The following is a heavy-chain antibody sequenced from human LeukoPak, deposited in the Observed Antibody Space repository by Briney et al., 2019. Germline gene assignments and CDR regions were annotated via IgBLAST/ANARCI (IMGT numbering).Heavy chain of an antibody. CDR3: ARDKPGRSQWRTRAFDI. D-gene: IGHD6-19*01. J-gene: IGHJ3*02. CDR2: IIPIFGTA. V-gene: IGHV1-69*13. Sequence: GASVKVSCKASGGTFSSYAISWVRQAPGQGLEWMGGIIPIFGTANYAQKFQGRVTITADESTSTAYMELSSLRSEDTAVYYCARDKPGRSQWRTRAFDIWGQGTMVTVSS. CDR1: GGTFSSYA.